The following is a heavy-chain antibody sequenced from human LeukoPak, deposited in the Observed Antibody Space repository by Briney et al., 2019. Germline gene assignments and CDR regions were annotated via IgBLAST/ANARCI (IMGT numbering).Heavy chain of an antibody. CDR2: GYYSGST. CDR1: GGSINSNSFY. V-gene: IGHV4-39*01. Sequence: PSETLSLTCTVSGGSINSNSFYWGWIRQPPGKGLEWIGSGYYSGSTSYNPSLKGRVTISVDTSRNQFSLRLSSVTAADTAVYFCARLRAIGTPPTYDYWGQGTLVNVSS. J-gene: IGHJ4*02. CDR3: ARLRAIGTPPTYDY.